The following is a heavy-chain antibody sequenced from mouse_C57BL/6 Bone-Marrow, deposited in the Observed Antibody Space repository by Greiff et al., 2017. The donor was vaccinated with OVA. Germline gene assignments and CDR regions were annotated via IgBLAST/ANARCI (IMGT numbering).Heavy chain of an antibody. Sequence: EVKLVESGAELVRPGASVKLSCTASGFNIKDDYMHWVKQRPEQGLEWIGWIDPENGDTEYASKFQGKATITADTSSNTAYLQLSSLTSEDTAVYYCTSYYYGSSPPYYYAMDYWGQGTSVTVSS. CDR2: IDPENGDT. CDR1: GFNIKDDY. V-gene: IGHV14-4*01. CDR3: TSYYYGSSPPYYYAMDY. J-gene: IGHJ4*01. D-gene: IGHD1-1*01.